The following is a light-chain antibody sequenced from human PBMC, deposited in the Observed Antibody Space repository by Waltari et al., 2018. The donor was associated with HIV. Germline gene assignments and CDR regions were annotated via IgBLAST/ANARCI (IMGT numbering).Light chain of an antibody. V-gene: IGKV3D-15*01. CDR3: HQYNDWPRCT. J-gene: IGKJ2*02. Sequence: VLLTQSPVTLSVSPGDRVTLSCRASQNIGSYLAWYQQKTGQPPSLLVYGASIRAPGIPGRFTGSGSGTDFNLIIDGLQHDDCALYYCHQYNDWPRCTFGQGTKVEIK. CDR2: GAS. CDR1: QNIGSY.